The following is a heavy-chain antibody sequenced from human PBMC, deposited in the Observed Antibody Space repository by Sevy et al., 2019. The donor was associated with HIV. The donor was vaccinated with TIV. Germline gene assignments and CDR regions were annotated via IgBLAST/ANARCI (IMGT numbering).Heavy chain of an antibody. V-gene: IGHV4-39*01. CDR3: ARQMHYYDSAGYYHWDY. J-gene: IGHJ4*02. CDR1: GGSISSSNYY. D-gene: IGHD3-22*01. Sequence: ETLSLTCTVSGGSISSSNYYWGWIRQPPGKGLEWIANIYYTGSTYYNPSLKSRVTIFADTSKNQFSRKLSSVTAADTAVYYCARQMHYYDSAGYYHWDYWGQGTLVTVSS. CDR2: IYYTGST.